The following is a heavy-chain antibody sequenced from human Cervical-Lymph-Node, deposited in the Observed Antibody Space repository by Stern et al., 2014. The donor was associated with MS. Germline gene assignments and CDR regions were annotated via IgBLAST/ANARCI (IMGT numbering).Heavy chain of an antibody. CDR3: ARGLLGSENAFDI. CDR1: GYTFTSDG. D-gene: IGHD2-15*01. Sequence: VQLVESGAEVKTPGASVKVSCKASGYTFTSDGISWVRQAPGQGLEWMGWFSDVNGNPNYAQKLQGRVTMTTDTSTSTAYMELRSLRSDDTAVYYCARGLLGSENAFDIWGQGTMVTVSS. V-gene: IGHV1-18*01. CDR2: FSDVNGNP. J-gene: IGHJ3*02.